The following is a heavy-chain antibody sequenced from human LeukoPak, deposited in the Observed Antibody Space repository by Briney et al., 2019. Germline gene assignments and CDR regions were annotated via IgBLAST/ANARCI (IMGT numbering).Heavy chain of an antibody. Sequence: ASVKVSCKASTNIFSTYGVNWLRQAPGQGPEWLGRISAYNGNIQYAQRVQGRVTMTTDTSTNTAYMELRSLRSDDTAVYYCARGREAISGTMWFDSWGQGTLATVSS. CDR2: ISAYNGNI. CDR1: TNIFSTYG. V-gene: IGHV1-18*01. J-gene: IGHJ5*01. D-gene: IGHD3-10*01. CDR3: ARGREAISGTMWFDS.